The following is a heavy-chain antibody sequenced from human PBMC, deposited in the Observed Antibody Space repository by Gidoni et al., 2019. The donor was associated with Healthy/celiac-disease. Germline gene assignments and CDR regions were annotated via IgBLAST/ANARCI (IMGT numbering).Heavy chain of an antibody. D-gene: IGHD6-19*01. CDR3: ATLGGGGWYYVDY. Sequence: SWHGWWRQVPCKGLEWLVIIYPGDSDTRDSPSFHGQVTISADNSNSTAYLQWSSLKASDTAMYYCATLGGGGWYYVDYWGQGTLVTVSS. J-gene: IGHJ4*02. V-gene: IGHV5-51*01. CDR2: IYPGDSDT. CDR1: SW.